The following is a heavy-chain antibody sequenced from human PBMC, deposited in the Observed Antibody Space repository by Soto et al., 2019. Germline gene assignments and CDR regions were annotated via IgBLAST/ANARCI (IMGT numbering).Heavy chain of an antibody. CDR3: ARDRLKYYYYYGMDV. D-gene: IGHD6-25*01. CDR1: GFTFSSYG. Sequence: QVQLVESGGGVVQPGRSLRLSCAASGFTFSSYGMHWVRQAPGKGLEWVAVIWYDGSNKYYADSVKGRFTISRDNSKNTLYLQMNSLRVEDTAVYYCARDRLKYYYYYGMDVWGQGTTVTVSS. CDR2: IWYDGSNK. J-gene: IGHJ6*02. V-gene: IGHV3-33*01.